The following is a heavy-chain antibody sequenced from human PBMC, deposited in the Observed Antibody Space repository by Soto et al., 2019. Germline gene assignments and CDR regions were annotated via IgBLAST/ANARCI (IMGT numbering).Heavy chain of an antibody. D-gene: IGHD1-26*01. Sequence: VQLVESGGGLVKPGGSLRLSCAASGFTFNKFDMHWIRQTPDKRLQWVAFIAYDGINKYYTGSVKGRFSVSRDNSKNTVSLQMNNLGLEDTATYFCARGDQYDILHRYYAMDVWGPGTTVTISS. CDR3: ARGDQYDILHRYYAMDV. CDR2: IAYDGINK. CDR1: GFTFNKFD. V-gene: IGHV3-30-3*01. J-gene: IGHJ6*02.